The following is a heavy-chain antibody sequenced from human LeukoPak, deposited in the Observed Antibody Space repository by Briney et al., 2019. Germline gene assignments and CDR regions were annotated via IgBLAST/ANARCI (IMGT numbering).Heavy chain of an antibody. CDR1: GGSISSSSYY. Sequence: SETLSLTCTVSGGSISSSSYYWGWIRQSLGKGVEWIGSIYDSGSTYYNPSLKSRVTISVDTSKNQFSLKLSSVTPADTAVYYCARGGYYGSGNDFRFDPWGQGTLVTVSS. CDR2: IYDSGST. D-gene: IGHD3-10*01. CDR3: ARGGYYGSGNDFRFDP. V-gene: IGHV4-39*07. J-gene: IGHJ5*02.